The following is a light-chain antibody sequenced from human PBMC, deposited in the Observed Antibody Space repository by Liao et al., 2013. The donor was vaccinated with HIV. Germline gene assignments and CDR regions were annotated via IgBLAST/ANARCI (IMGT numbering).Light chain of an antibody. CDR1: DIGTKA. J-gene: IGLJ3*02. Sequence: SYELAQPPSVSVAPGQTARITCGADDIGTKAVHWYQHKRGQAPVLVIQYDTARPSGIPNRFSGSNSGNTATLTISRVEAGDEADYYCQVWDSSSDRLFGGGTKLTVL. CDR3: QVWDSSSDRL. CDR2: YDT. V-gene: IGLV3-21*01.